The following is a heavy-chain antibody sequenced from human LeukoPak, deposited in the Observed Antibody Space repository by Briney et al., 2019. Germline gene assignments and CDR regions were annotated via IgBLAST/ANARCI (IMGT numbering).Heavy chain of an antibody. Sequence: KPGGSLRLSCAASGFTFSSYEMNWVRQAPGKGLEWVGRIKSKTDGGTTDYAAPVKGRFTISRDDSKNTLYLQMNSLKTEDTAVYYCTTRRYYDFWSGYLFGRWGQGTLVTVSS. CDR2: IKSKTDGGTT. CDR3: TTRRYYDFWSGYLFGR. D-gene: IGHD3-3*01. J-gene: IGHJ4*02. V-gene: IGHV3-15*01. CDR1: GFTFSSYE.